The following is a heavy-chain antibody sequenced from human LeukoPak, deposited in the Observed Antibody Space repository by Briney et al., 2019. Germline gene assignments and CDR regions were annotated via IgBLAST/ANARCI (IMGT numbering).Heavy chain of an antibody. CDR1: GYTFTGYY. J-gene: IGHJ6*02. CDR2: ISAYNGNT. Sequence: ASVKVSCKASGYTFTGYYMHWVRQAPGQGLEWMGWISAYNGNTNYAQKLQGRVTMTTDTSTSTAYMELRSLRSDDTAVYYCASFIAAAGTYRYYYYYGMDVWGQGTTVTVSS. D-gene: IGHD6-13*01. V-gene: IGHV1-18*04. CDR3: ASFIAAAGTYRYYYYYGMDV.